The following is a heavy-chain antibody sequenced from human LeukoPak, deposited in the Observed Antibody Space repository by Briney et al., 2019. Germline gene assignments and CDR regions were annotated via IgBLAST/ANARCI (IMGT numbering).Heavy chain of an antibody. CDR2: ISGTSLTI. J-gene: IGHJ6*03. Sequence: PGGSLRLSCAASAFTFSEYHMSWIRQAPGRGLEWVSYISGTSLTIFYADSVKSRFTVSRDNAKNSLYLQMNSLRAEDTAVYYRARMIADRPHYYYYMDVWGTGTTVTVSS. CDR3: ARMIADRPHYYYYMDV. D-gene: IGHD6-6*01. CDR1: AFTFSEYH. V-gene: IGHV3-11*04.